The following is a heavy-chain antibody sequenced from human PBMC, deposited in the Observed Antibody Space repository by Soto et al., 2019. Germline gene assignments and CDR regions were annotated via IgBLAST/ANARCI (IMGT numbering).Heavy chain of an antibody. D-gene: IGHD3-10*01. CDR2: LYTMGST. CDR3: ARVRDYGLGTNRHYYGMDV. CDR1: GGSISGYY. Sequence: QVQLQESGPGLVKSSETLSLTCTVSGGSISGYYWSWIRQPAGKGLEWIGRLYTMGSTNYNPSLQSRVTMPVDTSKNEFSLKVSSVTAADTSVYFCARVRDYGLGTNRHYYGMDVWGQGTTGTVSS. J-gene: IGHJ6*02. V-gene: IGHV4-4*07.